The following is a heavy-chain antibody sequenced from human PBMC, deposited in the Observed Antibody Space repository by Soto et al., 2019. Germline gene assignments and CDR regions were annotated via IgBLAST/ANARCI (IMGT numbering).Heavy chain of an antibody. Sequence: EVQLVESGGGLVQPGGSLRLSCAASGFTFSSYAMLWVRQAPGKGLESVSAITSIGGNTDYACSVKGRFTISRDNSKNTLSLLLGSLRAEDLAVYYCARRIPFGYGMDVWGQGTTVTVSS. CDR2: ITSIGGNT. CDR1: GFTFSSYA. J-gene: IGHJ6*02. CDR3: ARRIPFGYGMDV. V-gene: IGHV3-64*01. D-gene: IGHD2-21*01.